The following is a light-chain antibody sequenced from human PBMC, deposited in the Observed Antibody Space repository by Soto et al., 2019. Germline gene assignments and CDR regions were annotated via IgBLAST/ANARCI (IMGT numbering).Light chain of an antibody. Sequence: QSALTQPASVSGSPVQSITISCTGTSSEVGGYNYVSWYQQHPGKAPKLMIYDVSNRPSGVSNRFSGSKSGNTASLTISGLQAEDEADYYCSSYTSSSTLYVFGTGTKLTVL. CDR1: SSEVGGYNY. CDR2: DVS. J-gene: IGLJ1*01. CDR3: SSYTSSSTLYV. V-gene: IGLV2-14*01.